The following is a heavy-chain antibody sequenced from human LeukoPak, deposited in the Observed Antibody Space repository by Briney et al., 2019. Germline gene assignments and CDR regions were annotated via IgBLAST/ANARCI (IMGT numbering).Heavy chain of an antibody. Sequence: ASVKVSCKVSGYTLTELSMHWVRQAPGKGLEWMGGFDPEDGETIYAQKFQGRVTMTEDTSTDTAYMELSSLRSEDTAMYYCATAVTTAGSFDYWGQGTLVTVSS. CDR3: ATAVTTAGSFDY. V-gene: IGHV1-24*01. CDR1: GYTLTELS. CDR2: FDPEDGET. J-gene: IGHJ4*02. D-gene: IGHD4-11*01.